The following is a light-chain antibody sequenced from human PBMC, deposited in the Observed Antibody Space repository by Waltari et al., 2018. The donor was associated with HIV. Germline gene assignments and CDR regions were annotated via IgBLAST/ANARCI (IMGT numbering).Light chain of an antibody. CDR1: SGHSDYA. V-gene: IGLV4-69*01. J-gene: IGLJ2*01. CDR3: QTGDTGIII. CDR2: LNNDGSH. Sequence: QPVVTQSPSAAASLGASVKLTCTLSSGHSDYAIAWHQQHPQKGPRYLMRLNNDGSHYKGDGIPVRFSGASSGAERYLIISSLQSGDEADYYCQTGDTGIIIFGGGTKLTVL.